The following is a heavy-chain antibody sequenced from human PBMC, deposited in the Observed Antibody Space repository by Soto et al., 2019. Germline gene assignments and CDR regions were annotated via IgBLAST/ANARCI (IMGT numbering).Heavy chain of an antibody. Sequence: QVQLQESGPGLVKPSQTLSLTCTVSGGSISSGGYYWSWIRQHPGKGLEWTGYIYYSGGTYYNPPLRSRVTISVATSKNLFSLKLSSVTAADTAVYYCARVFGFGGMDVWGQGTTVTVSS. J-gene: IGHJ6*02. CDR3: ARVFGFGGMDV. D-gene: IGHD3-10*01. CDR2: IYYSGGT. V-gene: IGHV4-31*03. CDR1: GGSISSGGYY.